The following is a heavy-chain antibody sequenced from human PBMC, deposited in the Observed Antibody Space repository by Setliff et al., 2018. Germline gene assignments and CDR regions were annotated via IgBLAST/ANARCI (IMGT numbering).Heavy chain of an antibody. D-gene: IGHD6-13*01. Sequence: ASVKVSCKTSGYTFTNCGITWVRQAPGQGLEWMGWINNYNTNTNYAQKLQGRVAMTSDTSTSTVYMEFTGLTSEDTAVYYCARGGNAAAGIFTSRPKRRNWFDPWGQGTLVTVSS. CDR1: GYTFTNCG. CDR3: ARGGNAAAGIFTSRPKRRNWFDP. V-gene: IGHV1-18*01. J-gene: IGHJ5*02. CDR2: INNYNTNT.